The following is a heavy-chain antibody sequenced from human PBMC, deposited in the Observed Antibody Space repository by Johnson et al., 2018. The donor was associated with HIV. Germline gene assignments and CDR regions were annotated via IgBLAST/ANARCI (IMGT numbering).Heavy chain of an antibody. D-gene: IGHD1-20*01. CDR3: ASSITGAHRGAFDI. CDR1: GFTFSSYD. V-gene: IGHV3-13*01. CDR2: IGTAGDT. J-gene: IGHJ3*02. Sequence: VQLVESGGGLVKPGGSLRLSCAASGFTFSSYDMHWVRQATGKGLEWVSAIGTAGDTYYPGSVKGRFTISRENAKNSLYLQMNSLRAGDTAVYYCASSITGAHRGAFDIWGQGTMVTVSS.